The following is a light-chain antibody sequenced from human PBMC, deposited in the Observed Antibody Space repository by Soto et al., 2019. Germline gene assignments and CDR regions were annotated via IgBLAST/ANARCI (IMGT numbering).Light chain of an antibody. CDR3: ISYTSSSTRV. J-gene: IGLJ1*01. V-gene: IGLV2-14*01. CDR1: SSDVGGYNY. Sequence: QSVLTQPASVSGSPGQSITISCTGTSSDVGGYNYVSWYQQHPGKAPKLMIYEVSNRPSGVSNRFSGSKSGNTASLTISGLQAEDEAEYYCISYTSSSTRVFGTGTKLTVL. CDR2: EVS.